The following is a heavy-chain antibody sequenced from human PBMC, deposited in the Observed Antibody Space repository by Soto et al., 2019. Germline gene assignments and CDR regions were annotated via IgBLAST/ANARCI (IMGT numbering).Heavy chain of an antibody. V-gene: IGHV4-59*02. CDR3: ARVFPSYCDGDCSYFDS. Sequence: SETLSLTCTVSGGSVNSYYWSWIRQPPGKGLEWIGYIFYSGSTKSNPSLKSRVTMSVDMSKNQFSLRLTSVTAADTAVYYCARVFPSYCDGDCSYFDSWGQGTLVTVS. J-gene: IGHJ4*02. CDR2: IFYSGST. D-gene: IGHD2-21*02. CDR1: GGSVNSYY.